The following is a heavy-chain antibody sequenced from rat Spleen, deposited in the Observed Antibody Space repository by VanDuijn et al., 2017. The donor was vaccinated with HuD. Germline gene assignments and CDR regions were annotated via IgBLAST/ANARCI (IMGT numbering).Heavy chain of an antibody. J-gene: IGHJ1*01. V-gene: IGHV5-7*01. Sequence: EVQVVESGGGLVQPGRSLKLSCAASGFTFSDFYMAWVRQAPTKGLEWVATISYDGSKTYYRDSVKGRFTISRDNARRTLNLHMDSLRSEDTAIYYCTRRGYLSDWYFDFWGPGTMVTVSS. D-gene: IGHD4-4*01. CDR2: ISYDGSKT. CDR3: TRRGYLSDWYFDF. CDR1: GFTFSDFY.